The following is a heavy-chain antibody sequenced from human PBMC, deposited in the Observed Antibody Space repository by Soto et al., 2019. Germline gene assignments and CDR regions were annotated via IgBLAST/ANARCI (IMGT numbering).Heavy chain of an antibody. CDR2: ISGSGGST. J-gene: IGHJ4*02. D-gene: IGHD3-22*01. Sequence: GGSLRLSCAASGFTFSSYAMSWVRQAPGKGLEWVSAISGSGGSTYYADSVKGRFTISRDNSKNTRYLQMNSLRAEDTAVYYCAKDLTYYYDSSGYYPGLHYFDYWGQGTLVTVSS. CDR3: AKDLTYYYDSSGYYPGLHYFDY. V-gene: IGHV3-23*01. CDR1: GFTFSSYA.